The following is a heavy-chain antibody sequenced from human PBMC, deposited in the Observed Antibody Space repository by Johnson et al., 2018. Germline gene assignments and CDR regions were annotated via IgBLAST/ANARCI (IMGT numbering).Heavy chain of an antibody. Sequence: QLVASGGGVVQPGRSLRLSCAASGFTFSSYAMHWVRQAPGKGLEWVAVISYDGSNKYYADSVKGRFTISRDTSKNTLYLEMNSLRAEDTAVYYCANAPGKFTLFGVVTVYIDVWCKGPTVTGS. V-gene: IGHV3-30-3*01. CDR1: GFTFSSYA. J-gene: IGHJ6*03. CDR3: ANAPGKFTLFGVVTVYIDV. D-gene: IGHD3-3*01. CDR2: ISYDGSNK.